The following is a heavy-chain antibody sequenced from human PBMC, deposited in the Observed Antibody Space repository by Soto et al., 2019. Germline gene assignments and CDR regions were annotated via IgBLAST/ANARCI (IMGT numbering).Heavy chain of an antibody. CDR2: ILPDETG. CDR3: AKDRLPTSGQRFYFDS. J-gene: IGHJ4*02. CDR1: GFAFSTYA. V-gene: IGHV3-23*01. Sequence: DVNLLQSGGGSAQPGGSLRLSCATSGFAFSTYAMTWVRQVPGRGLEWVSTILPDETGFYTVSVKGRFTISRDNFRCILYLQMNDLWVEDAAIYFCAKDRLPTSGQRFYFDSWGQGSLVTVSS. D-gene: IGHD2-15*01.